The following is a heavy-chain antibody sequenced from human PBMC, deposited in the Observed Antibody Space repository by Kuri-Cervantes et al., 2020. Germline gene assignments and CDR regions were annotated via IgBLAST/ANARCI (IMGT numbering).Heavy chain of an antibody. CDR3: AGILVSGTDSFDP. D-gene: IGHD6-19*01. J-gene: IGHJ5*02. CDR2: INHSGST. Sequence: SETLSLTCAVYGGSFSGYYWSWIRQPPGKGLEWIGEINHSGSTNYNPSLKSRVTISVDTSKNQFSLKLSSVTPEDTAVYYCAGILVSGTDSFDPWGQGTLVTVSS. V-gene: IGHV4-34*01. CDR1: GGSFSGYY.